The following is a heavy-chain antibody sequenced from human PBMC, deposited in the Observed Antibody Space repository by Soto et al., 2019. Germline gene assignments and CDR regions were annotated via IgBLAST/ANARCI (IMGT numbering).Heavy chain of an antibody. D-gene: IGHD3-10*01. CDR3: AYAPYGWFGELLGPFDL. CDR1: GFTFSSYA. Sequence: PGRSLRLSCAASGFTFSSYAMSWVRQAPGKGLEWVSAISGSGGSTYYADSVKGRFTISRDNSKNTLYLQMNSLRAEDTAVYYCAYAPYGWFGELLGPFDLLGRGTLVTGSS. J-gene: IGHJ2*01. CDR2: ISGSGGST. V-gene: IGHV3-23*01.